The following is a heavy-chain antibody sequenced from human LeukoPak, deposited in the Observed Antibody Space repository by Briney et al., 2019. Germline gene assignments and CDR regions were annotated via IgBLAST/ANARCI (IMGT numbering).Heavy chain of an antibody. CDR2: MNPNSGNT. D-gene: IGHD6-13*01. CDR3: ARGYEERQLDY. V-gene: IGHV1-8*03. J-gene: IGHJ4*02. CDR1: GYTFTSYD. Sequence: SVKVSCKASGYTFTSYDINWVRQATGQGLEWMGWMNPNSGNTGYAQKLQGRVTITRNTSISTAYMELSSLRSEDTAVYYCARGYEERQLDYWGQGTLVTVSS.